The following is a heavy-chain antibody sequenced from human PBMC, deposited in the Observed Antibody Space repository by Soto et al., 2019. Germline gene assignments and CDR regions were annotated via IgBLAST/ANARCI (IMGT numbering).Heavy chain of an antibody. J-gene: IGHJ6*03. CDR2: INHSGST. CDR3: ARGWPHRSHKQASYNWNYGTKDYYYYMDV. D-gene: IGHD1-7*01. Sequence: PSETLSLTCAVYGGSFSGYYWSWIRQPPGKGLEWIGEINHSGSTNYNPSLKSRVTISVDTSKNQFSLKLSSVTAADTAVYYCARGWPHRSHKQASYNWNYGTKDYYYYMDVWGKGTTVTVSS. V-gene: IGHV4-34*01. CDR1: GGSFSGYY.